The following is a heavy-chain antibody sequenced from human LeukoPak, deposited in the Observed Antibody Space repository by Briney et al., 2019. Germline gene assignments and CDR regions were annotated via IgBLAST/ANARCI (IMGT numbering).Heavy chain of an antibody. CDR2: IYPGDSDT. J-gene: IGHJ6*04. CDR3: ARQQVAYYYYYGMDV. CDR1: GYSFTTYW. D-gene: IGHD2-15*01. V-gene: IGHV5-51*01. Sequence: GESLKISCKGSGYSFTTYWIAWVRQMPGKGLEWMGIIYPGDSDTRYSPSFQGQVTISADRSVSTAFLQWSSLKASDTAMYYCARQQVAYYYYYGMDVWGKGTTVTVSS.